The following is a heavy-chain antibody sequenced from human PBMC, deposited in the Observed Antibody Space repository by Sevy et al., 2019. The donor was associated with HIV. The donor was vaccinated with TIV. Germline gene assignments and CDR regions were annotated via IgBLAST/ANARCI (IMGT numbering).Heavy chain of an antibody. D-gene: IGHD3-3*01. CDR2: IYPGHSDT. CDR1: GYSFSTYW. CDR3: ARGLSGLAPPLECWFDA. J-gene: IGHJ5*02. Sequence: GESLKISCKVSGYSFSTYWIAWVRQMPGKGLEWMGIIYPGHSDTRYSPSFQGQVTISADKSINTAYLQWSSLKASDTAIYYCARGLSGLAPPLECWFDAWGQGTLVTVSS. V-gene: IGHV5-51*01.